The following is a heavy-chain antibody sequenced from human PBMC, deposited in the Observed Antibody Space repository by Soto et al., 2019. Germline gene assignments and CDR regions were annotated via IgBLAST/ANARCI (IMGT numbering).Heavy chain of an antibody. CDR2: IYNAEST. D-gene: IGHD3-3*01. CDR1: GGSISAYY. CDR3: VSRGRLLEYCSMDV. Sequence: QVQVQESGPGVVEPSETLSLTCTVSGGSISAYYWSWIRQPPGKGLEWIGYIYNAESTKYNPSLESRVTISADTSKNQFSLKLSSVTSADTAVYYCVSRGRLLEYCSMDVWGRGTTVTVSS. J-gene: IGHJ6*03. V-gene: IGHV4-59*01.